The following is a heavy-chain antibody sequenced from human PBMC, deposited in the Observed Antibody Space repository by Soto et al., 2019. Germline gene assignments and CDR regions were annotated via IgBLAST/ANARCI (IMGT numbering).Heavy chain of an antibody. CDR2: IDGSGGDT. V-gene: IGHV3-23*01. D-gene: IGHD2-15*01. Sequence: EVQLLASGGGVVQPGGSLSLSCAASGFTFSSYALACVRQAPGAGLEWVSVIDGSGGDTSIADSVKGRFSISRDNSKKMLSLQMNRRRAQDTARYSCAKEMGVAAYVETSPLASWGQGTLVT. J-gene: IGHJ5*02. CDR1: GFTFSSYA. CDR3: AKEMGVAAYVETSPLAS.